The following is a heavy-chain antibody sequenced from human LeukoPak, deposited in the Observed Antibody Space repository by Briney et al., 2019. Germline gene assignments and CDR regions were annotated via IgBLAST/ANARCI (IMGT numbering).Heavy chain of an antibody. Sequence: SETLSLTCTVSGGSISSYYWSWIRQPPGKGLEWIGYIYYSGSTNYNPSLKSRVTISVDTSKNQFSLKLSSVTAADTAVYYCARHEDPITISAPFDPWGQGTLVTVSS. CDR2: IYYSGST. D-gene: IGHD3-9*01. CDR3: ARHEDPITISAPFDP. CDR1: GGSISSYY. J-gene: IGHJ5*02. V-gene: IGHV4-59*08.